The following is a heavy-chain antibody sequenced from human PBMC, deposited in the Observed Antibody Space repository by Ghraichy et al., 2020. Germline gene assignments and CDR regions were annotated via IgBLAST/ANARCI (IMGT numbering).Heavy chain of an antibody. J-gene: IGHJ6*03. CDR2: IKSKTNGGIT. Sequence: GGSLRLSCAASGFTFNNAWMNWVRQAPGRGLEWVGRIKSKTNGGITDYPAPVRGRFTISRDDSKSTLYLQMNSLKTEDTAVYYCAAGRASNYPYYYYMDVWGKGTTVTVSS. CDR3: AAGRASNYPYYYYMDV. CDR1: GFTFNNAW. D-gene: IGHD4-11*01. V-gene: IGHV3-15*01.